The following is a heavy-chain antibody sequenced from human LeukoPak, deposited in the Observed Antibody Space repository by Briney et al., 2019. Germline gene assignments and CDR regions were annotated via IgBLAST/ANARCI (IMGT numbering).Heavy chain of an antibody. CDR3: ARGETYYYESNGYYSLNF. Sequence: GASVKVSCKASGYTFTNYDINWVRQATGQGLEWVGWMNPNSGNTGHAQRFQGRITMTRNTSINTAYMELSSLGSDDTAVYFCARGETYYYESNGYYSLNFWGQGTLVTVSS. J-gene: IGHJ4*02. CDR1: GYTFTNYD. D-gene: IGHD3-22*01. V-gene: IGHV1-8*01. CDR2: MNPNSGNT.